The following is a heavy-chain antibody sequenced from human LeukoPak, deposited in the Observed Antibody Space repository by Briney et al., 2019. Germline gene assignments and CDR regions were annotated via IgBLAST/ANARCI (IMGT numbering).Heavy chain of an antibody. CDR3: SRENGAFSPFGY. CDR2: VSLSGLT. Sequence: PSETLSLTCGVSGVSITSTNWWSWVRQPPGLGLEWIGEVSLSGLTNYNPPLSSRVIMALDTSKNHLSLHLTSVTAADTAVYYCSRENGAFSPFGYWGQGYLVTVLS. CDR1: GVSITSTNW. D-gene: IGHD2-8*01. V-gene: IGHV4-4*02. J-gene: IGHJ4*02.